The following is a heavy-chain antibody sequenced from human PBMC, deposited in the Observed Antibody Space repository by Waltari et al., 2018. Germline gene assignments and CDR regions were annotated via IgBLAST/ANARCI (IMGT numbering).Heavy chain of an antibody. CDR1: GYTFNHHG. CDR2: ISAYNGDT. J-gene: IGHJ4*02. D-gene: IGHD6-19*01. V-gene: IGHV1-18*01. CDR3: ARDPSNTSGSFIYFDY. Sequence: QVHLVQSGAEVKMPGASVRVSCKASGYTFNHHGISWMRQAPGQGLEWMGWISAYNGDTKYAQNFQGRVTMTTETSTSTAYMELRSLRYDDTAVYYCARDPSNTSGSFIYFDYWGQGTLVTVSS.